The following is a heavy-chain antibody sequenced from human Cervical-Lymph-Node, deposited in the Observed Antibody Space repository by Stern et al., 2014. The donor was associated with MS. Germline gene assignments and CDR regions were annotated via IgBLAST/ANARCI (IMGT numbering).Heavy chain of an antibody. CDR1: GSTFSKSA. CDR2: ISHDGSNK. J-gene: IGHJ6*02. Sequence: VQLEESGGGVVPPGRSLRLSCADSGSTFSKSAMHWVRQAPGKGLECVAVISHDGSNKQYGDSGKGRLAISRDNSRNTLSLEIYSLRAEDTAVYYCVRTESFYYYDGMDVWGHGTTVIVSS. V-gene: IGHV3-30*09. CDR3: VRTESFYYYDGMDV.